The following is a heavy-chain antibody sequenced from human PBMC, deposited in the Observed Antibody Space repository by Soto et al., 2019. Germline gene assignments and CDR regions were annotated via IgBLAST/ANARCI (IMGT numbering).Heavy chain of an antibody. CDR1: NASISSRKW. CDR3: ARKFGELLADAFDI. Sequence: QVQLQESGPGLVKPSGTLSLTCTVSNASISSRKWWTWVRQTPGKGREWFGEIYYSGSINHNPSLKSRGTMSVDKSNNQFSLKMTTVTAADTAVYYYARKFGELLADAFDIWGQGTVVTVSS. V-gene: IGHV4-4*02. J-gene: IGHJ3*02. CDR2: IYYSGSI. D-gene: IGHD3-10*01.